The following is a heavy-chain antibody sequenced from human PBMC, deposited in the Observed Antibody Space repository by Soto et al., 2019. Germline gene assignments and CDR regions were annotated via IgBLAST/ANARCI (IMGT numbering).Heavy chain of an antibody. J-gene: IGHJ4*02. CDR3: AAGKDYGGNDY. D-gene: IGHD4-17*01. CDR1: GFTFTTSA. CDR2: IVVGSGNT. V-gene: IGHV1-58*02. Sequence: GASVKVSCKASGFTFTTSAMQWVRQARGQRLEWIGWIVVGSGNTNYAQKFQERVTITRDMSTSTVYMELSSLRSEDTAVYYCAAGKDYGGNDYWGQGTRVTVSS.